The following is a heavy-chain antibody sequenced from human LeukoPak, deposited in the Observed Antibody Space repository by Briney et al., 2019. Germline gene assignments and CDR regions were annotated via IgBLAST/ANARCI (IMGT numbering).Heavy chain of an antibody. Sequence: GGSLRLSCAASGFTFSSYWMNWVHQAPGKGLVWVSRIASDGSSTTYVDSVKGRFSISRDNAKNTLYLQMNSLRVEDTAVYYCARGRPHGNDYWGQGTLVTVSS. CDR2: IASDGSST. CDR3: ARGRPHGNDY. J-gene: IGHJ4*02. V-gene: IGHV3-74*01. CDR1: GFTFSSYW. D-gene: IGHD4-23*01.